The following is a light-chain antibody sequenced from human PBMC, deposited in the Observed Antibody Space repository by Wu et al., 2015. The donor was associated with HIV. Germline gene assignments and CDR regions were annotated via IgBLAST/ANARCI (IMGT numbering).Light chain of an antibody. V-gene: IGKV1-9*01. Sequence: IQLTQSPFSLSASVGDRVTISCRASQGISTYLAWYQQKPGKAPRLLIYAASTLQSGVPSRFSGSGSGTDFTLTISSLQPDDFATYFCQHLNSYPLTFGGGTKVEIK. CDR1: QGISTY. CDR3: QHLNSYPLT. CDR2: AAS. J-gene: IGKJ4*01.